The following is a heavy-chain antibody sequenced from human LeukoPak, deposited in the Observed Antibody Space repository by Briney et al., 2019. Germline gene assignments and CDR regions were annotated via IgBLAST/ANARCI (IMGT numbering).Heavy chain of an antibody. CDR1: GYTFTSYV. CDR2: MNPNTGNT. V-gene: IGHV1-8*01. D-gene: IGHD3-22*01. Sequence: ASVKVSCEASGYTFTSYVINWVRQATGQGLEWMGWMNPNTGNTVYAQKFQGRVTMTRNTSISTAYMELSSLRSEDMAVYYCARTPYDSSGYYVGHAFDIWGQGTMVTVSS. CDR3: ARTPYDSSGYYVGHAFDI. J-gene: IGHJ3*02.